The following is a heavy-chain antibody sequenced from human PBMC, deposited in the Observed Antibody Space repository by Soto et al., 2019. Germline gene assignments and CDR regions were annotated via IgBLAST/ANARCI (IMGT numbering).Heavy chain of an antibody. V-gene: IGHV1-18*01. CDR1: GYTFTSYG. D-gene: IGHD3-10*01. CDR3: ARDHGYYGSGSYLFDY. CDR2: ISAYNGNT. Sequence: ASVKVSCEASGYTFTSYGISWVRQARGQGLEWMGWISAYNGNTNYAQKLQGRVTMTTDTSTSTAYMELRSLRSDDTAVYYCARDHGYYGSGSYLFDYWGQGTLVTVSS. J-gene: IGHJ4*02.